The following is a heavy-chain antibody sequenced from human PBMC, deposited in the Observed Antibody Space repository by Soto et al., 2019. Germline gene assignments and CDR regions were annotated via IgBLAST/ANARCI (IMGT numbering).Heavy chain of an antibody. Sequence: PGGSLRLSCAASGFTFSSYAMHWVRQAPGKGLEWVAVISYDGSNKYYADSVKGRFTISRDNSKNTLYLQMNSLRAEDTAVYYCARGPIRYFDWLHNDAFDIWGQGTMVTVSS. D-gene: IGHD3-9*01. CDR1: GFTFSSYA. CDR2: ISYDGSNK. J-gene: IGHJ3*02. V-gene: IGHV3-30-3*01. CDR3: ARGPIRYFDWLHNDAFDI.